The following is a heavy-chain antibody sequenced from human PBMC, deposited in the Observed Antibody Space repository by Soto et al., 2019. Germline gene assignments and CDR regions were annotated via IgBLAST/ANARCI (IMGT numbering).Heavy chain of an antibody. D-gene: IGHD2-15*01. Sequence: QVQLVQSGAEVKKPGSSVKVSCKASGGTFSSYAISWVRQAPGQGLEWMGGIIPIFGTANYAQKFQGRVTITADESTSTAYMERSSLISEDTAVYYCARESRYCSGGSCYSLPGIDYWGQGTLVTVSS. J-gene: IGHJ4*02. CDR1: GGTFSSYA. V-gene: IGHV1-69*12. CDR2: IIPIFGTA. CDR3: ARESRYCSGGSCYSLPGIDY.